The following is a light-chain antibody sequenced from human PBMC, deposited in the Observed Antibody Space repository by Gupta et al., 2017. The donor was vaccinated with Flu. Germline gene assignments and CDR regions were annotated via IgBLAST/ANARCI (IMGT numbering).Light chain of an antibody. J-gene: IGLJ3*02. V-gene: IGLV4-69*01. CDR2: LNSDGSH. Sequence: QLVLTQSPSASASLGASVKLTCTLSSGHSSYAIAWHQQQPEKGPRYLRKLNSDGSHSKGDGIPDRFSGSSSGDARSLTISSLQSEEEADYYCPTWGPGMQVFGGGTNLTVL. CDR3: PTWGPGMQV. CDR1: SGHSSYA.